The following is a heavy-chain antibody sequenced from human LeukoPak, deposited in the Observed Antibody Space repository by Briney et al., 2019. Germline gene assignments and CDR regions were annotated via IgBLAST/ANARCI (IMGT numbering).Heavy chain of an antibody. V-gene: IGHV3-23*01. J-gene: IGHJ4*01. D-gene: IGHD2-2*01. CDR3: AKASCSSTSCYVDY. CDR2: LTTGGDST. Sequence: GGSLRLSCAASGFTFGSYAMNWVRQAPGKGLEWVSALTTGGDSTSYAASVKGRFGISRDNSKNTLYLQMNNLRAEDTAVYYCAKASCSSTSCYVDYWGRGTLVTVSP. CDR1: GFTFGSYA.